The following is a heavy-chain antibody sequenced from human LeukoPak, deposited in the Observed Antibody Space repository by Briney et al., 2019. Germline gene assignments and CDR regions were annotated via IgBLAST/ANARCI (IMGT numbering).Heavy chain of an antibody. Sequence: SETLSLTCTVSGGSISSSSYYWGWIRQPPGKGLEWIGNIFYSGTTYYNPSLMSRVTISVDTSKNQFSLKMRSVTAADTAVYYCARVLGDGDYYFDYWVQGTLVNVSS. CDR2: IFYSGTT. CDR1: GGSISSSSYY. V-gene: IGHV4-39*01. D-gene: IGHD2-21*02. J-gene: IGHJ4*02. CDR3: ARVLGDGDYYFDY.